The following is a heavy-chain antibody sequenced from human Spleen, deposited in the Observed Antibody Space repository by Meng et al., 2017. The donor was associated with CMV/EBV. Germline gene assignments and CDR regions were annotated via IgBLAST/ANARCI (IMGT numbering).Heavy chain of an antibody. V-gene: IGHV1-18*01. CDR3: ARDNNVEAAGTWTYYYGMDV. CDR2: ISAHKGKT. D-gene: IGHD6-13*01. J-gene: IGHJ6*02. Sequence: ASVKVSCKASGYSFTNYGISWVRQAPGQGLEWMGWISAHKGKTNCAQKLQGRVTMTTDASTSTAYMELRSLRSDDTAVYYCARDNNVEAAGTWTYYYGMDVWGQGTTVTVSS. CDR1: GYSFTNYG.